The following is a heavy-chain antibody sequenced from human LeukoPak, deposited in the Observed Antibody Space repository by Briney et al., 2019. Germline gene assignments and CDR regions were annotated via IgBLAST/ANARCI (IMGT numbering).Heavy chain of an antibody. CDR2: ISAYNGNT. V-gene: IGHV1-18*01. CDR3: ARVKVDRLPLFSDY. Sequence: ASVRVSCKASGYTFTSYGISWVRQAPGQGLEWMGWISAYNGNTNYAQMLQGRVTMTTDSSTSTAYMELRSLRSDDTAVYYCARVKVDRLPLFSDYWGQGTLVTVSS. D-gene: IGHD2/OR15-2a*01. CDR1: GYTFTSYG. J-gene: IGHJ4*02.